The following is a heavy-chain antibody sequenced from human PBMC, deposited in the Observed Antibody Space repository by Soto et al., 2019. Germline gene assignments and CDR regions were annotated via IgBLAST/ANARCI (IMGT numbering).Heavy chain of an antibody. CDR1: GGTFSSYA. V-gene: IGHV1-69*06. CDR3: ARRSVDSSGYSYYFDA. CDR2: IIPIFGTA. Sequence: SVKVSCKASGGTFSSYAISWVRQAPGQGLEWMGGIIPIFGTANYAQKFQGRVTITADKSTSTAYMELSSLRSEDTAVYYCARRSVDSSGYSYYFDAWGPGSLVTVSS. D-gene: IGHD3-22*01. J-gene: IGHJ4*02.